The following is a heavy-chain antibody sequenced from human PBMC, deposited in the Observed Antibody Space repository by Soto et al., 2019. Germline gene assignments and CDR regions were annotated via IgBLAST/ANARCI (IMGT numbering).Heavy chain of an antibody. D-gene: IGHD1-26*01. CDR3: ARTADSGSYWDYYYGMDV. V-gene: IGHV4-39*01. J-gene: IGHJ6*02. CDR2: IYYSGST. CDR1: GGSISSSSYY. Sequence: QLQLQESGPGLVKPSETLSLTCTVSGGSISSSSYYWGWIRQPPGKGLEWIGSIYYSGSTYYNPSLKSRVTISVDTSKNQFSLKLSSVTAADTAVYYCARTADSGSYWDYYYGMDVWGQGTTVTVSS.